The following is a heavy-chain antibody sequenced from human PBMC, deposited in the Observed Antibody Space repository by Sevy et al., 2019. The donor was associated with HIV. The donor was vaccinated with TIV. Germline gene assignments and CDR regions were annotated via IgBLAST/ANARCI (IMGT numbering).Heavy chain of an antibody. J-gene: IGHJ4*02. D-gene: IGHD3-22*01. V-gene: IGHV3-23*01. CDR2: ISGSGGST. CDR1: GLTFSSYA. CDR3: AKDSNSGYRSYFDY. Sequence: GGSLRLSCAASGLTFSSYAMSWVRQAPGKGLEWVSAISGSGGSTYYADSVKGRFTISRDNSKNTLYLQMNSLRAEDTAIYYCAKDSNSGYRSYFDYWGQGTLVTVSS.